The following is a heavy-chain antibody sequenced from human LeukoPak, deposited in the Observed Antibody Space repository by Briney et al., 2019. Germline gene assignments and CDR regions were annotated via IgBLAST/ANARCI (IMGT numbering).Heavy chain of an antibody. CDR2: ISGSGGST. V-gene: IGHV3-23*01. J-gene: IGHJ4*02. D-gene: IGHD6-19*01. CDR1: GFTFSSYA. CDR3: ARYSSSGFPFDY. Sequence: GGSLRLSCAASGFTFSSYAMSWVRQAPGKGLEWVPAISGSGGSTYYADSVKGRFTISRDNSKNTLYLQMNSLRAEDTAVYYCARYSSSGFPFDYWGQGTLVTVSS.